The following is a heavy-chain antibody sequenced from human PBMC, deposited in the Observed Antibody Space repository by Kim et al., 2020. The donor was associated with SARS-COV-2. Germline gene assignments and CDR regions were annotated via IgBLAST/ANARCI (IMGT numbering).Heavy chain of an antibody. D-gene: IGHD3-10*01. CDR1: GGSFSGYY. CDR2: INHSGST. J-gene: IGHJ4*01. CDR3: ARRPPITMVRGVRQGNFD. V-gene: IGHV4-34*01. Sequence: SETQSLTCAVYGGSFSGYYWSWIRQPPGKGLEWIGEINHSGSTNYNPSLKSRVTISVDTSKNQFSLKLSSVTAADTAVYYCARRPPITMVRGVRQGNFD.